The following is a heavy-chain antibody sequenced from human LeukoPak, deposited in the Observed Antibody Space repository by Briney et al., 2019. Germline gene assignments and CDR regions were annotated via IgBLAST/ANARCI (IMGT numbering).Heavy chain of an antibody. CDR2: INHSGST. CDR1: GGSFSGYY. CDR3: AIHRSGQDCYYGMDV. V-gene: IGHV4-34*01. Sequence: PSETLSLTCAVYGGSFSGYYWSWIRQPPGKGLEWIGEINHSGSTNYNPSLKSRVTISVDTSKNQFSLKLSSVTAADTAVYYCAIHRSGQDCYYGMDVWGQGTTVTVSS. D-gene: IGHD6-19*01. J-gene: IGHJ6*02.